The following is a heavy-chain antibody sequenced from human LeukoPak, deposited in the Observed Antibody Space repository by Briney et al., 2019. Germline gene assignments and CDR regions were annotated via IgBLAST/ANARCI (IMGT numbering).Heavy chain of an antibody. V-gene: IGHV1-2*02. CDR2: INPNSGGS. J-gene: IGHJ4*02. CDR1: GYTFTNYY. Sequence: ASVKVSCKASGYTFTNYYMHWVRQAPGQGLEWMGWINPNSGGSNYAQKFQGRVTMTRDTSISTAYMELSRLRSDDTAVYYCAREGLYYYDNTGYYPHWGQGTLVTVSS. CDR3: AREGLYYYDNTGYYPH. D-gene: IGHD3-22*01.